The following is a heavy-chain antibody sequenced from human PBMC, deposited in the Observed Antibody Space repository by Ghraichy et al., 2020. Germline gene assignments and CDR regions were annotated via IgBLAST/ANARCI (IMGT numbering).Heavy chain of an antibody. CDR2: ISFDGSNN. J-gene: IGHJ4*02. CDR3: ARDHRPYCDYTNCYAPDY. Sequence: LPLTCAASGFTFSSYAMHWVRQAPGKGLEWVAVISFDGSNNYYTDSGKGRFTISRDNSKNTLYLQMNSLRADDTAVYYCARDHRPYCDYTNCYAPDYWGQGTLVTVSS. CDR1: GFTFSSYA. D-gene: IGHD2-2*01. V-gene: IGHV3-30*04.